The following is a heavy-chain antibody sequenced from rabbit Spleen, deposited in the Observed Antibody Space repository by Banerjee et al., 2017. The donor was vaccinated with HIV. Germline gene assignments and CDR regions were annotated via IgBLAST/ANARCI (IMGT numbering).Heavy chain of an antibody. CDR2: IDAGSSGFT. J-gene: IGHJ6*01. CDR3: ARDTSSSFSSYGMDL. CDR1: GFSFSRSSY. Sequence: QSLEESGGDLVKPGASLTLTCTASGFSFSRSSYMCWVRQAPGKGLEWIACIDAGSSGFTYFATWAKGRFAISKTSSTTVTLQMTRLTAADTATYFCARDTSSSFSSYGMDLWGPGTLVTVS. D-gene: IGHD1-1*01. V-gene: IGHV1S40*01.